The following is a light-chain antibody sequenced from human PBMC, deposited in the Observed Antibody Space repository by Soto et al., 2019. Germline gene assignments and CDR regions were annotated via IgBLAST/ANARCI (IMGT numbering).Light chain of an antibody. Sequence: EIVMTQSPATLSVSPGERATLSCRASQSVSSNLAWYQQNPGQAPRLLIYSASTRATGIPARFSGSGSGTEFTLTISSLQSEDFATYYCQQSFHTPYTFGQGTKLEI. CDR3: QQSFHTPYT. CDR1: QSVSSN. CDR2: SAS. V-gene: IGKV3-15*01. J-gene: IGKJ2*01.